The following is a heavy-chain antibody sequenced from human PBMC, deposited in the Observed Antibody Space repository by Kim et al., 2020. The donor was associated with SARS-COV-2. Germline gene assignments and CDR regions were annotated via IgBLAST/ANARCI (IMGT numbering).Heavy chain of an antibody. CDR1: GFTFSNAW. D-gene: IGHD5-18*01. CDR2: IKSKTDGGTT. J-gene: IGHJ3*02. V-gene: IGHV3-15*01. CDR3: TTARIRLYSPDAFDI. Sequence: GGSLRLSCAASGFTFSNAWMSWVRQAPGKGLEWVGRIKSKTDGGTTDYAAPVKGRFTISRDDSKNTLYLQMNSLKTEDTAVYYCTTARIRLYSPDAFDIWGQGTMVTVSS.